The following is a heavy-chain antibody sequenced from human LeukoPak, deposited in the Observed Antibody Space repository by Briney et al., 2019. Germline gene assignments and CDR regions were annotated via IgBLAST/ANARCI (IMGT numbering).Heavy chain of an antibody. CDR2: ISGSGGST. D-gene: IGHD3-10*01. CDR1: GFTFSSYG. J-gene: IGHJ5*02. CDR3: AKDLADGGWFDP. Sequence: GGSLRLSCAASGFTFSSYGMSWVRQAPGKGLEWVSAISGSGGSTYYADSVKGRFTISRDNSKNTLYLQMNSLRAEDTAVYYCAKDLADGGWFDPWGRGTLVTVSS. V-gene: IGHV3-23*01.